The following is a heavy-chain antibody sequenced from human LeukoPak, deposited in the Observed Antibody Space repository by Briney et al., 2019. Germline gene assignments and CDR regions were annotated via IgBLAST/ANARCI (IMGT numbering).Heavy chain of an antibody. CDR2: ISYDGSNK. CDR3: ARGKNLDWNYSPATPLSY. Sequence: GGSLRLSCAASGFTFSSYAMHWVRQAPGKGLEWVAVISYDGSNKYYADSVKGRFTISRDNSKNTLYLQMNSLRAEDTAVYYCARGKNLDWNYSPATPLSYWGQGTLVTVSS. V-gene: IGHV3-30*04. J-gene: IGHJ4*02. D-gene: IGHD1-7*01. CDR1: GFTFSSYA.